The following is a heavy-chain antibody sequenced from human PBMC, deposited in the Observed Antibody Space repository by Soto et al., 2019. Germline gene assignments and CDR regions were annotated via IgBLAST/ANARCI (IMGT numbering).Heavy chain of an antibody. J-gene: IGHJ6*03. CDR1: GFTFSSYA. D-gene: IGHD3-9*01. CDR2: ISGSGGST. Sequence: GGSLRLSCAASGFTFSSYAMSWVRQAPGKGLEWVSAISGSGGSTYYADSVKGWFTISRDNSKNTLYLQMNSLRAEDTAVYYCAKDRDILTGLHEPMDVWGKGTTVTVSS. V-gene: IGHV3-23*01. CDR3: AKDRDILTGLHEPMDV.